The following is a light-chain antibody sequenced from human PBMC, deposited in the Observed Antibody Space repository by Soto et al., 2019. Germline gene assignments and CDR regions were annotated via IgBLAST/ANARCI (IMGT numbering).Light chain of an antibody. Sequence: DIQMTQSPSTLSASVGDRVTITCRASQSISSWLAWYQQKPGKAPKLLIYKASSLESGVPSRFSGSGSGTEFTLTISSLQPDEFATYYCQQYNSYSWTVGQGTKVEIK. J-gene: IGKJ1*01. V-gene: IGKV1-5*03. CDR3: QQYNSYSWT. CDR2: KAS. CDR1: QSISSW.